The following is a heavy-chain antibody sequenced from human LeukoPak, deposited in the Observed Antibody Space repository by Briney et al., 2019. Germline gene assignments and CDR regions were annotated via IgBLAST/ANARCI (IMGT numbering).Heavy chain of an antibody. V-gene: IGHV3-7*01. CDR3: ALSSGNYAIPFDY. CDR2: TKQDGSEK. CDR1: GFTFSRYW. D-gene: IGHD1-26*01. J-gene: IGHJ4*02. Sequence: GGSLRHSCAASGFTFSRYWMSWVRQAPGKGLEWVANTKQDGSEKYYLESVKGRFTISRDNAKNSLNLHMNSLRGEDTAVYYCALSSGNYAIPFDYWGQGTLVTVSS.